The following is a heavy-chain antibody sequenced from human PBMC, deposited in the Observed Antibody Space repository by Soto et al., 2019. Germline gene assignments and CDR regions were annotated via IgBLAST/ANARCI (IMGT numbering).Heavy chain of an antibody. CDR1: GYTFTSYG. V-gene: IGHV1-18*01. CDR2: ISAYNGNT. CDR3: AGDSSLVVITPYYFDY. Sequence: ASVKVSCKASGYTFTSYGISWVRQAPGQGLEWMGWISAYNGNTNYAQKLQGRVTMTTDTSTSTAYMELRSLRSDDTAVYYCAGDSSLVVITPYYFDYWGQGTLVTVSS. D-gene: IGHD3-22*01. J-gene: IGHJ4*02.